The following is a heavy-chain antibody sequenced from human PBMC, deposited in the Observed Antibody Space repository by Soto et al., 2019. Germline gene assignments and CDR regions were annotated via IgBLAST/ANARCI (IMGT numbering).Heavy chain of an antibody. J-gene: IGHJ3*02. D-gene: IGHD2-15*01. V-gene: IGHV4-31*03. CDR3: ARERIRNALDI. CDR2: IYYSGST. Sequence: PSETLSLTCTVSGGSISSGGYYWSWIRQHPGKGLEWIGYIYYSGSTYYNPSLKSRVTISVDTSKNQFSLKLSSVTAADTAVYYCARERIRNALDIWGQGTMVTVSS. CDR1: GGSISSGGYY.